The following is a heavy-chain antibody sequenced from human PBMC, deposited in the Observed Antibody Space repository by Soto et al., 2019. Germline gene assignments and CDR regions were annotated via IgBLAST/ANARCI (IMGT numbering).Heavy chain of an antibody. CDR2: INAGNGNT. CDR1: GYTFTSYA. CDR3: ARNPSYYDSSGYYFDY. J-gene: IGHJ4*02. D-gene: IGHD3-22*01. Sequence: ASVKVSCKAPGYTFTSYAMHWVRQAPGQRLEWMGWINAGNGNTKYSQKFQGRVTITRDTSASTAYMELSSLRSEDTAVYYCARNPSYYDSSGYYFDYWGQGTLVTVSS. V-gene: IGHV1-3*01.